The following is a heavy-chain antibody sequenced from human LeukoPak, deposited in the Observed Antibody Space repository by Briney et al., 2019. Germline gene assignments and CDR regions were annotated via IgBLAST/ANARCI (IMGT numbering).Heavy chain of an antibody. CDR2: IKQDGSEQ. CDR1: GFSFSSYW. Sequence: GGSLRLSCVGSGFSFSSYWMAWVRQAPGKGLEWVASIKQDGSEQRYVDSVKGRFTISRDNAKNSLFLQMNRLGAEDTAVYYCAELGITMIGGVWGKGTTVTISS. CDR3: AELGITMIGGV. V-gene: IGHV3-7*01. D-gene: IGHD3-10*02. J-gene: IGHJ6*04.